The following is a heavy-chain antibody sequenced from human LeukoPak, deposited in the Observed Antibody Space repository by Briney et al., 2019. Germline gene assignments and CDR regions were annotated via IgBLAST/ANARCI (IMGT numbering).Heavy chain of an antibody. CDR1: GGSISNYY. CDR2: ISYSGST. Sequence: SETLSLTCTVSGGSISNYYWSWIRQPPGKGLEWIGYISYSGSTNDNPSLKSRVTISVDTSKNQLSLKLSSVTAADTAVYYCARYYGSTGSLDYWGQGSLVTASS. D-gene: IGHD3-22*01. J-gene: IGHJ4*02. CDR3: ARYYGSTGSLDY. V-gene: IGHV4-59*01.